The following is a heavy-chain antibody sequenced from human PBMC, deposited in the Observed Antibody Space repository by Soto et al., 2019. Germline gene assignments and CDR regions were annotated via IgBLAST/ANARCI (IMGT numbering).Heavy chain of an antibody. CDR1: GGTFSSYA. Sequence: QVQLVQSGAEVKKPGSSVKVSCKASGGTFSSYAISWVRQAPGQGPEWMGGIIPIFGTANYAQKFQGRVTITADESTSTAYMELSSLRSEDTAVYYCARGVVVATRDYYYYGMDVWGQGTTVTVSS. CDR2: IIPIFGTA. D-gene: IGHD2-15*01. V-gene: IGHV1-69*01. CDR3: ARGVVVATRDYYYYGMDV. J-gene: IGHJ6*02.